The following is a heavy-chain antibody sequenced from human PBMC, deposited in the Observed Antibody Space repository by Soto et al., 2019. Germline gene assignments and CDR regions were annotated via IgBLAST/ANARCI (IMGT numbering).Heavy chain of an antibody. CDR2: IQSKTEGGKT. CDR3: TTWSWVVIDPTGY. V-gene: IGHV3-15*01. CDR1: GFTFSNAG. J-gene: IGHJ4*02. Sequence: EVQLVESGGGLVQPGGSLRLSCAASGFTFSNAGMSWVRQAPGKGLEWVGRIQSKTEGGKTDYAAPVKGRFTISRDDSKNTLYLQMRSLKTEDTAVYYCTTWSWVVIDPTGYWGQGTLVTVSS. D-gene: IGHD3-22*01.